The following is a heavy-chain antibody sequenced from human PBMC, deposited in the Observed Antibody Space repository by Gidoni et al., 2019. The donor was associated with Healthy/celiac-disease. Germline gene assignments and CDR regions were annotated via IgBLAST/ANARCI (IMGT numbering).Heavy chain of an antibody. CDR1: GYTFTSYG. D-gene: IGHD3-22*01. CDR2: ISAYNGNT. V-gene: IGHV1-18*01. Sequence: GAEVTKPGASVKVSCKASGYTFTSYGSSWVRQAPGQGLELIGWISAYNGNTNYAQKLQGRVTMNTDTSTSTAYMELRSLRADDTAVYYCARDLNGYYDYWGQGTLVTVSS. CDR3: ARDLNGYYDY. J-gene: IGHJ4*02.